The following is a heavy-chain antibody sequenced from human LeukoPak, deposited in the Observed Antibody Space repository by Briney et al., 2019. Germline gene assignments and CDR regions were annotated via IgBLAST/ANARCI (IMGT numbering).Heavy chain of an antibody. D-gene: IGHD4-17*01. CDR2: IYHSGST. CDR3: ARAVTTDRGEFDY. Sequence: SETLSLTCTVSGYSISSGYYWGWIRQPPGQGLEWIGSIYHSGSTYYNPSLKSRVTISVDTSKNQFSLKLSSVTAADTAVYYCARAVTTDRGEFDYWGQGTLVTVSS. CDR1: GYSISSGYY. J-gene: IGHJ4*02. V-gene: IGHV4-38-2*02.